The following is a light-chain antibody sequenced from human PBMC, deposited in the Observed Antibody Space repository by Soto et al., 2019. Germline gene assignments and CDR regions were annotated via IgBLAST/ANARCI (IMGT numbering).Light chain of an antibody. CDR3: QHYRTSPPTWT. CDR1: QSVSSTY. Sequence: ELVVTESPGTVSLSPGDRATLSCRASQSVSSTYLAWYQQRPGQAPRLLIYSSSSRASGIPDRFSGSGSGTDFTLTISRLEPEDFAVYYCQHYRTSPPTWTFGQGTKVDIK. J-gene: IGKJ1*01. V-gene: IGKV3-20*01. CDR2: SSS.